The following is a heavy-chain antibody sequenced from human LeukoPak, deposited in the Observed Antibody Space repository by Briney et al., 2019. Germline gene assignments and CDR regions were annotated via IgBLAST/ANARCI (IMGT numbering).Heavy chain of an antibody. J-gene: IGHJ4*02. Sequence: GGSLRLSCAASGFTFSSYGMHWVRQAPGKGLEWVAVISYDGSNNYYADSVKGRFTISRDNSKNTLYLQMNSLRAEDTAVYYCAKKDYDSTNWGQGTLVTVSS. CDR3: AKKDYDSTN. V-gene: IGHV3-30*18. CDR1: GFTFSSYG. CDR2: ISYDGSNN. D-gene: IGHD3-22*01.